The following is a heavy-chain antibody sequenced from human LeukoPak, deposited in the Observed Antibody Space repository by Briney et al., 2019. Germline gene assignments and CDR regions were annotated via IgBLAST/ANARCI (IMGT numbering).Heavy chain of an antibody. J-gene: IGHJ4*02. CDR3: AECSSTSCYTGGGFDY. Sequence: SVKVSCKASGGTFSSYTISWVRQAPGQGLEWMGRIIPILGIANYAQKFQGRVTITADKSTSTVYMELSSLRSEDTAVYYCAECSSTSCYTGGGFDYWGQGTLVTVSS. V-gene: IGHV1-69*02. CDR1: GGTFSSYT. CDR2: IIPILGIA. D-gene: IGHD2-2*02.